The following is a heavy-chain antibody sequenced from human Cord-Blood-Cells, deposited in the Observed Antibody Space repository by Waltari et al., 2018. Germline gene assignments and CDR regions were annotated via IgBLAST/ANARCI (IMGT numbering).Heavy chain of an antibody. Sequence: QLQLQESGPGLVKPSETLSLTCTVSGGSISSSSYYWGWIRQPPGKGLEWIGSIYYSGSTYSNPSLKSRGTISVDTSKNQFSLKRSAVTAADTAGYYCARIVSEGANSGSYLFDYWGQGTLVTVSS. V-gene: IGHV4-39*01. J-gene: IGHJ4*02. CDR3: ARIVSEGANSGSYLFDY. CDR1: GGSISSSSYY. CDR2: IYYSGST. D-gene: IGHD1-26*01.